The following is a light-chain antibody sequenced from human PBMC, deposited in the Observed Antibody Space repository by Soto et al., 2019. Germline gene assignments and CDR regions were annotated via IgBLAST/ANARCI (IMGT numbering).Light chain of an antibody. CDR1: SSNIGSNY. Sequence: QPVLTQPPSASGTPGQRVTISCSGSSSNIGSNYVYWYQQLPGTAPKLLIYRNNQRPSGVPDRFSGSKSGTSASLAISGLRSEDEADYHCAAWDDSLSGPNWVFGGGTKVTVL. CDR3: AAWDDSLSGPNWV. V-gene: IGLV1-47*01. J-gene: IGLJ3*02. CDR2: RNN.